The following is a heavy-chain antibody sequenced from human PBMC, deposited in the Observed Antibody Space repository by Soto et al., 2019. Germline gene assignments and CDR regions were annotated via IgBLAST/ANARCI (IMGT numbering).Heavy chain of an antibody. D-gene: IGHD3-22*01. CDR2: ISPYNGKT. CDR1: GYTFTSYG. J-gene: IGHJ4*02. Sequence: ASVKVSCKASGYTFTSYGISWVRQAPGQGLEWMGWISPYNGKTNYAQKLQGRVTITADKSTSTAYMELSSLRSEDTAVYYCARHNYYDSSGYYSYFDYWGQGTLVTVSS. V-gene: IGHV1-18*01. CDR3: ARHNYYDSSGYYSYFDY.